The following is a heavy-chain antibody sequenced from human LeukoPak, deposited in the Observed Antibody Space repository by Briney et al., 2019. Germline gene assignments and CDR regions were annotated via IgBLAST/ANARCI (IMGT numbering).Heavy chain of an antibody. J-gene: IGHJ6*02. D-gene: IGHD2-2*01. V-gene: IGHV3-30-3*01. CDR3: ARSLLLGYCSSTSCPGYYGMDV. Sequence: GGSLGLSCAASGFTFSSYAMHWVRQAPGKGLEWVAVISYDGSNKYYADSVKGRFTISRDNSKNTLYLQMNSLRAEDTAVYYCARSLLLGYCSSTSCPGYYGMDVWGQGTTVTVSS. CDR1: GFTFSSYA. CDR2: ISYDGSNK.